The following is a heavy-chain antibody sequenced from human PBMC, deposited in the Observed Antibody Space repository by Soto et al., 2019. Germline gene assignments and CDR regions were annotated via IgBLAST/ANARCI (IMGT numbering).Heavy chain of an antibody. J-gene: IGHJ5*02. Sequence: ASVKVSCKASGYTFTGYYIHWVRQAPGQGLEWMGWIDPSSGGTNYALKFQGRVTMTRDTSISTAYMELGSLRSDDTAVYYCARYDSPLSWLDPWGQGTLVTVSS. CDR3: ARYDSPLSWLDP. CDR1: GYTFTGYY. D-gene: IGHD2-8*01. V-gene: IGHV1-2*02. CDR2: IDPSSGGT.